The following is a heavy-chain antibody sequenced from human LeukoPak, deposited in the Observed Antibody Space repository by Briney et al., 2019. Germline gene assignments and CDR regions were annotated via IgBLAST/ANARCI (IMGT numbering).Heavy chain of an antibody. CDR1: GFTFSSYS. CDR2: ISSSSSYI. J-gene: IGHJ3*02. CDR3: GVYGDRDAFDI. D-gene: IGHD4-17*01. Sequence: GGSLRLSCAASGFTFSSYSMNWVRQAPGKGLEWVSSISSSSSYIYYADSVKGRFTISRDNAKSSLYLQMNSLRAEDTAVYYCGVYGDRDAFDIWGQETMVTVSS. V-gene: IGHV3-21*01.